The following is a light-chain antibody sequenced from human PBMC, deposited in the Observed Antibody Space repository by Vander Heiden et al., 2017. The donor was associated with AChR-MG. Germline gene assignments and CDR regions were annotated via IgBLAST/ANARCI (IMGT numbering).Light chain of an antibody. CDR3: SSYAGTNYV. CDR1: SSDVGAYKS. J-gene: IGLJ1*01. CDR2: AVT. V-gene: IGLV2-8*01. Sequence: QSALPQPPSASGPPGQSVTISCTGTSSDVGAYKSVSWYQHSPGKAPKLLIYAVTKRPSGVSDRFSGSMSGNTASLTVSGLQADDEADYYCSSYAGTNYVFGTGTKVTVL.